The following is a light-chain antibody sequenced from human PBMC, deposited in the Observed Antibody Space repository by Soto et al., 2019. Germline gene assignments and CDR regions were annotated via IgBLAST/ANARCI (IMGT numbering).Light chain of an antibody. CDR1: QSVDSSF. CDR2: GES. Sequence: EIVLTQSPGFLSLSPGERATLSCRASQSVDSSFFAWYQQKPGQAPRLLIYGESKRATGIPDRFSGSGSGTDFTLTISRLEPEDFAVYYCQQYVSSVTFGQGTKVEIK. CDR3: QQYVSSVT. V-gene: IGKV3-20*01. J-gene: IGKJ1*01.